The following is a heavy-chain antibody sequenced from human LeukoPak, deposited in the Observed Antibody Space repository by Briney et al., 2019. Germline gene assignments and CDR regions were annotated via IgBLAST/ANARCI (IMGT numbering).Heavy chain of an antibody. D-gene: IGHD3-22*01. Sequence: PSETLSLTCTVSVGSISSGDYYWSWLRQPPGKGLEWIGYIYYSGSTYYIPCLKSRVTISVDTYKHQFSLKLSSVTAADTAVYYCARTYYYDSSGYIHFDYWGQGTLVTVSS. V-gene: IGHV4-30-4*08. J-gene: IGHJ4*02. CDR2: IYYSGST. CDR3: ARTYYYDSSGYIHFDY. CDR1: VGSISSGDYY.